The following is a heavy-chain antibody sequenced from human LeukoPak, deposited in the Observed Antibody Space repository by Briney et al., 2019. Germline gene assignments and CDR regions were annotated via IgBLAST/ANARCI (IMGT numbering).Heavy chain of an antibody. J-gene: IGHJ4*02. D-gene: IGHD5-12*01. CDR2: INHSGST. CDR1: GGSFNGYY. Sequence: SETLSLTCAVYGGSFNGYYWSWIRQPPGKGLEWIGEINHSGSTNYSPSLKSRVTLSVDTSKNQFSLRLSSVTAADTAVYYCARDLGEELWIVATPAGDYWGQGTLVTVSS. V-gene: IGHV4-34*01. CDR3: ARDLGEELWIVATPAGDY.